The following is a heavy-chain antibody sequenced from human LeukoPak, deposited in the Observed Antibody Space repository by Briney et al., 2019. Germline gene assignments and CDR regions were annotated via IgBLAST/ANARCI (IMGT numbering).Heavy chain of an antibody. D-gene: IGHD4-17*01. CDR2: IYYSGST. J-gene: IGHJ4*02. CDR1: GGSISSYY. CDR3: ARSTVTAMAY. Sequence: SETLSLTCTVSGGSISSYYWDWIRQSPGKGLEWIGSIYYSGSTFNNPSLKSRVTISIDTSKNQFSLKLSSVTAADTAVYYCARSTVTAMAYWGQGTLVTVSS. V-gene: IGHV4-39*07.